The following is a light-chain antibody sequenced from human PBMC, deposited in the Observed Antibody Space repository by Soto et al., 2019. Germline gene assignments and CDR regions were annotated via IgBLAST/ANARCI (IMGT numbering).Light chain of an antibody. V-gene: IGKV1-39*01. Sequence: DIQMTQSPSSLSASVGDRVTISCRASQSIRNYVSWYQQKPGTAPKLLIRAASTLQSGVPSRCSGSGSWTDFTLTISSLQIEDFATYYCQQTDSTPQTFGQGTNVEI. J-gene: IGKJ1*01. CDR1: QSIRNY. CDR3: QQTDSTPQT. CDR2: AAS.